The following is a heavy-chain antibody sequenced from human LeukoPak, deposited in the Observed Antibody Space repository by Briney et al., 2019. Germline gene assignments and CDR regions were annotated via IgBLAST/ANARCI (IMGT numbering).Heavy chain of an antibody. V-gene: IGHV1-46*01. CDR1: GYTFTSYY. Sequence: ASVTVSCKASGYTFTSYYMHWVRQAPGQGLEWMGIINPSGGSTNYAQKFQGRVTMTRDTSTSTIYMELSSLRSEDTAVYYCARGTGGFLDPWGQGTLVTVSS. J-gene: IGHJ5*02. CDR3: ARGTGGFLDP. CDR2: INPSGGST. D-gene: IGHD2/OR15-2a*01.